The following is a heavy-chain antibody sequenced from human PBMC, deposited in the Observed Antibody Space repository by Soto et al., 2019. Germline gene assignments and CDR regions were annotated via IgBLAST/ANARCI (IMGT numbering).Heavy chain of an antibody. CDR3: ARSSFDY. V-gene: IGHV3-21*01. J-gene: IGHJ4*02. CDR2: ITSGSSYI. CDR1: GFTFSGYT. Sequence: GGSLRLSCAASGFTFSGYTMNWVHQAPGKGLEWVSSITSGSSYIYYADSVKGRFTISRDNAKNSLYLQINSLRAEDTAMYYCARSSFDYWGQGTLVTVSS.